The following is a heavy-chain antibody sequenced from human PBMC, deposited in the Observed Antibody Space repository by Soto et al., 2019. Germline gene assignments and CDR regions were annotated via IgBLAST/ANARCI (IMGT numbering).Heavy chain of an antibody. CDR3: AKEGVGQWLAPGAFDI. Sequence: GGSLRLSCAASGFTFSSYGMHWVRRAPGKGLEWVAVISYDGSNKYYADSVKGRFTISRDNSKNTLYLQMNSLRAEDTAVYYCAKEGVGQWLAPGAFDIWGQGTMVTVSS. V-gene: IGHV3-30*18. D-gene: IGHD6-19*01. J-gene: IGHJ3*02. CDR1: GFTFSSYG. CDR2: ISYDGSNK.